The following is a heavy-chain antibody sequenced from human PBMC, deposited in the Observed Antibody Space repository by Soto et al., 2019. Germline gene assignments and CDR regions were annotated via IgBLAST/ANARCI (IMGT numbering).Heavy chain of an antibody. CDR3: ARRRTPVDTAISGY. CDR2: ISAYNGNT. CDR1: GYTFTSYG. J-gene: IGHJ4*02. D-gene: IGHD5-18*01. Sequence: ASVKVSCKASGYTFTSYGISWVRQAPGQGLEWMGWISAYNGNTNYAQKLQGRVTMTTDTSTSTAYMELRSLRSDDTAVYYCARRRTPVDTAISGYWVQGTLVTVSS. V-gene: IGHV1-18*01.